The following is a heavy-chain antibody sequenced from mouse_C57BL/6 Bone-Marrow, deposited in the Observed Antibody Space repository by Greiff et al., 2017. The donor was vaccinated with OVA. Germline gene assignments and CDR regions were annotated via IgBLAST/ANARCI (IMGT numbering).Heavy chain of an antibody. D-gene: IGHD3-3*01. V-gene: IGHV7-1*01. J-gene: IGHJ3*01. CDR3: ARDAAGTRFAY. Sequence: EVKLVESGGGLVQSGRSLRLSCATSGFTFSDFYMEWVRQAPGKGLEWIAASRNKANDYTTEYSASVKGRFIVSRDTSKSILYLQMNALRAEDTAIYYCARDAAGTRFAYWGQGTLVTVSA. CDR2: SRNKANDYTT. CDR1: GFTFSDFY.